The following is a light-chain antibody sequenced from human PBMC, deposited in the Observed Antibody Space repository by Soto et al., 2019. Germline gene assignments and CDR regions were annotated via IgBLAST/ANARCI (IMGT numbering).Light chain of an antibody. CDR1: QSLLYNNTYNY. CDR2: FGS. CDR3: QQRLNWIT. Sequence: EIVMTQSPLTLPVTPGEPASISCRSSQSLLYNNTYNYLDWYVQKPGQSPQLLIYFGSNRAPGVPDRFSGSGSGTDFTLTISSLEPEDFAVYYCQQRLNWITFGQGTRLEIK. V-gene: IGKV2-28*01. J-gene: IGKJ5*01.